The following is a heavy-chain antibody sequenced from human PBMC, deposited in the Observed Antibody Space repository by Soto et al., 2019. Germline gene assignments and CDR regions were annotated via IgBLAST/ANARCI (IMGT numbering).Heavy chain of an antibody. CDR3: ARLVLLWFGEGDYYYGMDV. V-gene: IGHV6-1*01. CDR2: TYYRSKWYN. Sequence: SQTLSLTCAISGDSVSSNSAAWNWIRQSPSRGLEWLGRTYYRSKWYNDYAVSVKSRITINPDTSKNQFSLQLNSVTPEDTAVYYCARLVLLWFGEGDYYYGMDVWGQGTTVTVSS. J-gene: IGHJ6*02. D-gene: IGHD3-10*01. CDR1: GDSVSSNSAA.